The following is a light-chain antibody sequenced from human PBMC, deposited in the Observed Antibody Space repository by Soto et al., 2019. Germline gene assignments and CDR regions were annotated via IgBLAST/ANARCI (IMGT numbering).Light chain of an antibody. CDR3: QHYHGWPIT. J-gene: IGKJ5*01. CDR2: DAI. V-gene: IGKV3-15*01. CDR1: QNIHNH. Sequence: EILMTQSPATLSVSPGERVTLSCRASQNIHNHMSWFLQKPGQAPRLLMYDAILRAAGIPARLSGSWSGTEFTLTISSLQSEDFAVYYCQHYHGWPITFGQGTRLEI.